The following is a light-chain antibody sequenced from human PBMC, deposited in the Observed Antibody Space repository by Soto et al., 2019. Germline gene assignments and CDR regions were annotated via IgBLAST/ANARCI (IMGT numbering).Light chain of an antibody. Sequence: EIVLTQSPATLSLSPGERATLSCRASQSVSSFLAWYQQQPGQAPRLLIYDASNRATGIPARFSGSGSGTDFTLTISSLEPEDFALYYCQQRSNFMYTFGQGTKLELK. V-gene: IGKV3-11*01. CDR2: DAS. J-gene: IGKJ2*01. CDR1: QSVSSF. CDR3: QQRSNFMYT.